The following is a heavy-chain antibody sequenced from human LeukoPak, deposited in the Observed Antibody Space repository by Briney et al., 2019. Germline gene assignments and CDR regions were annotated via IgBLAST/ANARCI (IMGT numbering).Heavy chain of an antibody. J-gene: IGHJ3*02. Sequence: GGSLRLSCAASGFTFSSYGMTWVRQAPGKGLEWVSTISGSGGTTYYADSVKGRFTISRDNSKNTLYLQMNRLRAEDTAVYYCARENSGWYGAFDIWGQGTMVTVSS. CDR1: GFTFSSYG. CDR3: ARENSGWYGAFDI. V-gene: IGHV3-23*01. D-gene: IGHD6-13*01. CDR2: ISGSGGTT.